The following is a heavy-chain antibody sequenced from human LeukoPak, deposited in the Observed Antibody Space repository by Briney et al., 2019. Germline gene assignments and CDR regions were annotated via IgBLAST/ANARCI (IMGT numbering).Heavy chain of an antibody. J-gene: IGHJ2*01. Sequence: SETLSLTCTVSGGSISSYYWSWIRQPPGKGLEWIGYIYYTGSTNYSPSLKSRVTLSVDTSKNHFSLKLSSVTAADTAVYYCARTSLRWGAYWYLDLWGRGTLVTVSS. CDR2: IYYTGST. CDR1: GGSISSYY. V-gene: IGHV4-59*01. CDR3: ARTSLRWGAYWYLDL. D-gene: IGHD4-23*01.